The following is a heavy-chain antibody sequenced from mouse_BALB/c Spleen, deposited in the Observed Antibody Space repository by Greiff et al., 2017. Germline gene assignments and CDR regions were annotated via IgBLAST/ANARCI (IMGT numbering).Heavy chain of an antibody. V-gene: IGHV1-39*01. Sequence: EVQLQQTGPELVKPGASVKISCKASGYSFTDYIMLWVKQSHGKSLEWIGNINPYYGSTSYNLKFKGKATLTVDKSSSTAYMQLNSLTSEDSAVYYCARYLSLLDYWGQGTTLTVSS. CDR2: INPYYGST. CDR3: ARYLSLLDY. CDR1: GYSFTDYI. J-gene: IGHJ2*01. D-gene: IGHD2-1*01.